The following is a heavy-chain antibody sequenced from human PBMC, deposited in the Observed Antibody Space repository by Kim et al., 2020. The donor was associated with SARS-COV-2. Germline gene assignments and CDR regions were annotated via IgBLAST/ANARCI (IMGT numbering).Heavy chain of an antibody. Sequence: GGSLRLSCAASGFTFSSYSMNWVRQAPGKGLEWVSSISSSSSYIYYADSVKGRFTISRDNAKNSLYLQMYSLRAEDTAVYYCARVPPNLRWHYYDYWGQGTLVTVSS. D-gene: IGHD4-17*01. CDR1: GFTFSSYS. CDR3: ARVPPNLRWHYYDY. CDR2: ISSSSSYI. J-gene: IGHJ4*02. V-gene: IGHV3-21*01.